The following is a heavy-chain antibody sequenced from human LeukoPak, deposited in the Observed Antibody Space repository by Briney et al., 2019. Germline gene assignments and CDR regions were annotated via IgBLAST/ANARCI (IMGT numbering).Heavy chain of an antibody. CDR2: ISGNGGTT. J-gene: IGHJ4*02. CDR1: GFTFSSYA. Sequence: GSLRLSCAASGFTFSSYAMSWVRQAPGKGLEWVSGISGNGGTTYYADSVKGRFTISRDNSKNTLYLQMNSLRAEDTAVYYCAKDYGWDSSSWYYFDYWGQGTLVTVSS. D-gene: IGHD6-13*01. CDR3: AKDYGWDSSSWYYFDY. V-gene: IGHV3-23*01.